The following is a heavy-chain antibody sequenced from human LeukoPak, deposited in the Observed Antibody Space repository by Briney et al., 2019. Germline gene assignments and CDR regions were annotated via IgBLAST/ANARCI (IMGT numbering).Heavy chain of an antibody. Sequence: PGGSLRLSCAASGFIFSNYGMNWVRQAPGRGLDWVSVIYSDGRTFYADSVKGRFTSSRDNSKNTVDLQMNNLGADDTAVYYCARGAFDWGQGTLVTVSS. CDR2: IYSDGRT. CDR3: ARGAFD. CDR1: GFIFSNYG. V-gene: IGHV3-53*01. J-gene: IGHJ4*02.